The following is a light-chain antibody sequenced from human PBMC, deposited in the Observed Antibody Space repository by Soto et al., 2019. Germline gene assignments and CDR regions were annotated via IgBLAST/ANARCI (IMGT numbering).Light chain of an antibody. Sequence: QSVLTQPASVSGSPGQSITISCTGTSSDIGSYHLVSWYQHHSGKAPKLIIYKVSQWPSGVSDRFSASKSGSTASLTISGLQGEDEADYYCCSYAGSNWGYVFGTGTKLTVL. V-gene: IGLV2-23*02. CDR1: SSDIGSYHL. J-gene: IGLJ1*01. CDR3: CSYAGSNWGYV. CDR2: KVS.